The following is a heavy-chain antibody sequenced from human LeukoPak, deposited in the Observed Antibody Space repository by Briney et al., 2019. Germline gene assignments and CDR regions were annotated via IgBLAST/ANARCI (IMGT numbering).Heavy chain of an antibody. CDR1: GFTFSSYS. V-gene: IGHV3-21*01. Sequence: GGSLRLSCAASGFTFSSYSMNWVRQAPGKGLEWVSSISSSSSYIYYADSVKGRFTISRDNAKNSLYLQMNSLRAEDTAVYYCARDVSSDTDYYDSSGSDYWGQGTLVTVSS. CDR2: ISSSSSYI. D-gene: IGHD3-22*01. CDR3: ARDVSSDTDYYDSSGSDY. J-gene: IGHJ4*02.